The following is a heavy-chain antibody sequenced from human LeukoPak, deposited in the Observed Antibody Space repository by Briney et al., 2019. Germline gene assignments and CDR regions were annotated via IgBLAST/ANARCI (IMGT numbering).Heavy chain of an antibody. V-gene: IGHV3-30-3*01. CDR2: ISYDGSNK. Sequence: GRSLRLSCAASGFTFSTYAMHWVRQAPGKGLEWVTIISYDGSNKYYADSVKGRFTISRDNAKNSLYLQMNSLRAGDTAVYYCARGSGGNNYGMDVWGQGTTVTVSS. CDR3: ARGSGGNNYGMDV. D-gene: IGHD2-15*01. CDR1: GFTFSTYA. J-gene: IGHJ6*02.